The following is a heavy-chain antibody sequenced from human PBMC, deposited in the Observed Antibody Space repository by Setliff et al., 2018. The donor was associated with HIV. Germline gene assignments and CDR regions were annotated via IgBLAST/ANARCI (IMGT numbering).Heavy chain of an antibody. CDR3: ARFARDPTD. CDR2: IYYSGDS. Sequence: SETLSLTCTVSGASITSSYWTWIRRSPGRGLEYLGYIYYSGDSNYSPSLKSRLSMSLDASTSQFSLRLNSLTAADTAMYYCARFARDPTDWGRGILVTVSS. CDR1: GASITSSY. J-gene: IGHJ4*02. V-gene: IGHV4-59*08.